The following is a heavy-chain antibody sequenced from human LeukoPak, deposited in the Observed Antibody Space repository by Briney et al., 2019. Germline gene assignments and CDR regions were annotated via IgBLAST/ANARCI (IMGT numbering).Heavy chain of an antibody. CDR1: DNSARSDNYY. CDR2: IYYSGST. Sequence: SETLSLTCTVSDNSARSDNYYGGWVRQPPGKGLEWIGNIYYSGSTYYNPSLKSRVTMSVDTSKNQFFLKLNSVTAADTAVYYCARGRPYSGGYHLDYWGQGTLVTVSA. J-gene: IGHJ4*02. CDR3: ARGRPYSGGYHLDY. V-gene: IGHV4-39*01. D-gene: IGHD1-26*01.